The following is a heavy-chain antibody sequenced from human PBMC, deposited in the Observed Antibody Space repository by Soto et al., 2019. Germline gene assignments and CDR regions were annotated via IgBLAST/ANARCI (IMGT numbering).Heavy chain of an antibody. CDR1: GFTFSSYA. CDR2: ISGSGGST. Sequence: GGSLRLSCAASGFTFSSYAMSWVRQAPGKGLEWVSAISGSGGSTYYADSVKGRFTISRDNSKNTLYLQMNSLRAEDTAVYYCAKGTRDGYNYRGSGFDYWGQGTLVTVSS. V-gene: IGHV3-23*01. D-gene: IGHD5-12*01. J-gene: IGHJ4*02. CDR3: AKGTRDGYNYRGSGFDY.